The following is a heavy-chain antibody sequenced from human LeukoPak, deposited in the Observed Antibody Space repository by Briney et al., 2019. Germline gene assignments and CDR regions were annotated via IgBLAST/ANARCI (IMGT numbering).Heavy chain of an antibody. V-gene: IGHV3-23*01. D-gene: IGHD3-22*01. CDR3: AKVITMIVVVTQAFDI. CDR1: GFTFSSYA. J-gene: IGHJ3*02. Sequence: GGSLRLSCAASGFTFSSYAMSWVRQAPGKGLEWVSAISGSGGSTYYADSVKGRFTISRDNSKNTLYLQMNSLRAEDTAVYYCAKVITMIVVVTQAFDIWGQGTMVTVSS. CDR2: ISGSGGST.